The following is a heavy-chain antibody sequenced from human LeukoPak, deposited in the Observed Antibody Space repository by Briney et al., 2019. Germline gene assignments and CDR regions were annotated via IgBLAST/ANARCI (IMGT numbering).Heavy chain of an antibody. J-gene: IGHJ4*02. V-gene: IGHV3-9*01. CDR3: GRETYTYDTSGPDH. D-gene: IGHD3-22*01. CDR1: GFTFDDYA. CDR2: ISWNSGSI. Sequence: GGSLRLSCAASGFTFDDYAMHWVRQAPGKGLEWVSGISWNSGSIGYADSVKGRFTISRDNAKNSLYLQMNSLRAEDTAVYYCGRETYTYDTSGPDHWGQGTLVTVSS.